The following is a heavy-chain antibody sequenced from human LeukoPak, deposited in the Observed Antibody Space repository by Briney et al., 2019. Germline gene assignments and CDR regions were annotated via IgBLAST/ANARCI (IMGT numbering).Heavy chain of an antibody. Sequence: SETLSLTCSVSGGSISRSSYYWGWIRQPPGKGLEWIGSIYYTGNTYYNPSLKSRVTISVDTSKNQFSLKLSSVTAADTAVYYCARGRRYSGYDLPFYFDYWGQGTLVTVSS. V-gene: IGHV4-39*07. CDR1: GGSISRSSYY. CDR3: ARGRRYSGYDLPFYFDY. D-gene: IGHD5-12*01. CDR2: IYYTGNT. J-gene: IGHJ4*02.